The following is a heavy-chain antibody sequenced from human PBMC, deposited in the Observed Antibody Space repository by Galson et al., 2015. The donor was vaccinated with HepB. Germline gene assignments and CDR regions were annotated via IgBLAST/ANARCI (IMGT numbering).Heavy chain of an antibody. J-gene: IGHJ4*02. CDR1: GYTFSDYY. Sequence: SVKVSCKASGYTFSDYYLHWVRQAPGQGLEWVGRINPNTGGTDYAQNFQGRVTMTRDTSINVAYMDLTRLRSDDTAVYYCARGDYLWGTYFDYWGQGTLVIVSS. CDR3: ARGDYLWGTYFDY. V-gene: IGHV1-2*06. CDR2: INPNTGGT. D-gene: IGHD3-16*01.